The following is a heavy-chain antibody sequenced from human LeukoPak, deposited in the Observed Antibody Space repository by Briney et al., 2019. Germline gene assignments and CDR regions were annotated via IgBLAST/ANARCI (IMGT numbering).Heavy chain of an antibody. CDR2: VTYDGNNQ. D-gene: IGHD6-19*01. J-gene: IGHJ4*02. V-gene: IGHV3-30-3*01. CDR3: ARAPVRGAVAGVDY. CDR1: GFTFNNYA. Sequence: GGSLRLSCAASGFTFNNYAIHWVRQAPGKGLVWVAVVTYDGNNQYYADSVKGRFTVSRDNSRNTVNLQMNSLRGEDTAVYYCARAPVRGAVAGVDYWGQGTLVTVSS.